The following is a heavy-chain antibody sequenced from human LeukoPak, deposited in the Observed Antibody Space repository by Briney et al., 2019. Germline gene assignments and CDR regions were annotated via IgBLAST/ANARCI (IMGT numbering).Heavy chain of an antibody. CDR3: ASLYSGSYDTGSFDYFNY. Sequence: SETLSLTCTVSGGSISSYYWSWIRQPPGKGLEWIGYMYYSGSTNYNPSLKSRVTISVDTSKNQFSLKLSSVTAADTAAYYCASLYSGSYDTGSFDYFNYWGQGTLVTVSS. V-gene: IGHV4-59*01. J-gene: IGHJ4*02. CDR2: MYYSGST. CDR1: GGSISSYY. D-gene: IGHD1-26*01.